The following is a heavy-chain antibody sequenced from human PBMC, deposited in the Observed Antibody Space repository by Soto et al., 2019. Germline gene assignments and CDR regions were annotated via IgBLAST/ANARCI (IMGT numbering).Heavy chain of an antibody. D-gene: IGHD2-2*01. Sequence: GGSLSLSCAASGFTFSSYEMNWVRPAPGKGLEWVSYISSSGSTIYYADSVKGRFTISRDNAKNSLYLQMNSLRAEDTAVYYCARDYCSSTSCYDGLGYYYYGMDVWGQGTTVTVSS. CDR1: GFTFSSYE. V-gene: IGHV3-48*03. CDR3: ARDYCSSTSCYDGLGYYYYGMDV. J-gene: IGHJ6*02. CDR2: ISSSGSTI.